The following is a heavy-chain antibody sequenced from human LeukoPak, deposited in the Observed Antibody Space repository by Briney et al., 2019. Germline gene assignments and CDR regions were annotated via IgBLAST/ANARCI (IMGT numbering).Heavy chain of an antibody. Sequence: GGSLRLSCAASGFTFSSYAMSWVRQAPGKGLEWVSAISGSGGSTYYADSVKGRFTISRDNSKNSLYLEMIGLRADDTAVYYCAKDRKGWGHAEYFHHWGQGTLVTVSS. J-gene: IGHJ1*01. D-gene: IGHD3-16*01. V-gene: IGHV3-23*01. CDR2: ISGSGGST. CDR3: AKDRKGWGHAEYFHH. CDR1: GFTFSSYA.